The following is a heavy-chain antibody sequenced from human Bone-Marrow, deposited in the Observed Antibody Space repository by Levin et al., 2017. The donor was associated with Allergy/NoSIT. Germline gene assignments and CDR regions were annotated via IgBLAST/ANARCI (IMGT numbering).Heavy chain of an antibody. V-gene: IGHV4-34*01. CDR3: SRDKFCSDTTCVQGWFDS. Sequence: MTSETLSLTCAVSGSSFSGYYWSWIRQPRGKGLEWIGEINNRGNTDYNPSLKSRVAISVDTSRNQFSLKLNSVTAADTAVYYCSRDKFCSDTTCVQGWFDSWGPGTLVTVSS. D-gene: IGHD2-15*01. CDR2: INNRGNT. J-gene: IGHJ5*01. CDR1: GSSFSGYY.